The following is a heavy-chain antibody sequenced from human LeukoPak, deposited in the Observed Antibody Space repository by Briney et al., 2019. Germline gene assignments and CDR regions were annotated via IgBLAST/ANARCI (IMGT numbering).Heavy chain of an antibody. CDR3: AKVLKYGSGSYYSKTAYFDD. V-gene: IGHV3-23*01. Sequence: GGSLRLSCAASGFTFSSYAMSWVRQAPGKGLEWVSAISGSGGSTYYADSVKGRFTISRDNSKNTLYLQMNSLRAEDTAVYYCAKVLKYGSGSYYSKTAYFDDWGQGTLVTVSS. CDR1: GFTFSSYA. J-gene: IGHJ4*02. CDR2: ISGSGGST. D-gene: IGHD3-10*01.